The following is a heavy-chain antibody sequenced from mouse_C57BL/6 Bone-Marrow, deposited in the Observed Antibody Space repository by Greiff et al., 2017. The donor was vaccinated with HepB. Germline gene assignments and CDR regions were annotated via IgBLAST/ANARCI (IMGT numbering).Heavy chain of an antibody. V-gene: IGHV5-9-1*02. D-gene: IGHD1-1*01. Sequence: EVKLMESGEGLVKPGGSLKLSCAASGFTFSSYAMSWVRQTPEKRLEWVAYISSGGDYIYYADTVKGRFTISRDNARNTLYLQMSSLKSEDTAMYYCTRAYYYGSTLFDYWGQGTTLTVSS. J-gene: IGHJ2*01. CDR1: GFTFSSYA. CDR3: TRAYYYGSTLFDY. CDR2: ISSGGDYI.